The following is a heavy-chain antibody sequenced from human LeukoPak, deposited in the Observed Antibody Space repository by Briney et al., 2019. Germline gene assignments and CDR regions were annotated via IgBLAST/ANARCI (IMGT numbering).Heavy chain of an antibody. CDR3: TRAAPYGTSWYGKNDY. J-gene: IGHJ4*02. CDR1: GFTLSNYP. D-gene: IGHD6-13*01. Sequence: GALRLSCAASGFTLSNYPMNWVRQAPGKGLEWVSTFVRGSTYYADTVQGRFTISRDSSKNTLYLQMTSQRADDTALYFCTRAAPYGTSWYGKNDYWGQGTLVGVSS. V-gene: IGHV3-23*01. CDR2: FVRGST.